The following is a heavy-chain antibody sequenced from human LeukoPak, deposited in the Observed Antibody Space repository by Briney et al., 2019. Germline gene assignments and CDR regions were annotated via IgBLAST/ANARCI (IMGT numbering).Heavy chain of an antibody. D-gene: IGHD3-10*01. Sequence: GGSLRLSCAASGFTFSDYYMSWIRQAPGKGLEWVSYISSSGSTIYYADSVKGRFTISRDNAKNSLYLQMNSQRAEDTAIYYCAKTYYYSSGNFWGQGTLVTVSS. CDR2: ISSSGSTI. J-gene: IGHJ4*02. CDR1: GFTFSDYY. CDR3: AKTYYYSSGNF. V-gene: IGHV3-11*04.